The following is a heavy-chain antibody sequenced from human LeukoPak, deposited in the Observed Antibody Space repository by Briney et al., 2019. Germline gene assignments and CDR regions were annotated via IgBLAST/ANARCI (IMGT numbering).Heavy chain of an antibody. J-gene: IGHJ4*02. V-gene: IGHV3-33*01. Sequence: PGRSLRLSCAASGFTFSTYGMHWVRQAPGEGLEWVAVIWYDGSSKYYADSVKGRFTISRDKSKNTLYLEMNSLRAEDTAVYYCARDLYQLAGPEYWGQGTLVTVSS. CDR2: IWYDGSSK. CDR1: GFTFSTYG. CDR3: ARDLYQLAGPEY. D-gene: IGHD2-8*01.